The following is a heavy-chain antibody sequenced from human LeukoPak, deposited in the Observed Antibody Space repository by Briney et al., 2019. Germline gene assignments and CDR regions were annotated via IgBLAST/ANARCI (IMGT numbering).Heavy chain of an antibody. D-gene: IGHD2-2*01. CDR3: AKLGFVVLPYYFDF. CDR2: IRYDGINK. V-gene: IGHV3-30*02. CDR1: GFIFSNYD. J-gene: IGHJ4*02. Sequence: GGSLRLSCAASGFIFSNYDIYWVRQAPGKGLEWVAFIRYDGINKYYADSVKGRFTISRDNSKNTLYLQMNSLRAEDTAVYYCAKLGFVVLPYYFDFWGLGTLVTVSS.